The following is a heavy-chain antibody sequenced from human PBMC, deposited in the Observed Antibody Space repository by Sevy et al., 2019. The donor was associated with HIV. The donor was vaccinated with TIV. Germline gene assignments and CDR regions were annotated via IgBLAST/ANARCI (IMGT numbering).Heavy chain of an antibody. V-gene: IGHV4-30-2*01. CDR1: GGSIISDNYS. Sequence: SETLSLTCAVSGGSIISDNYSWSWMRQPLGKGLEWIGYIYHSGSTHYNLSQRRRVTISVDRTKTQFSLKLRSVTAADTAVYYCARDALATGWFDPWGQGTLVTVSS. D-gene: IGHD3-10*01. CDR2: IYHSGST. J-gene: IGHJ5*02. CDR3: ARDALATGWFDP.